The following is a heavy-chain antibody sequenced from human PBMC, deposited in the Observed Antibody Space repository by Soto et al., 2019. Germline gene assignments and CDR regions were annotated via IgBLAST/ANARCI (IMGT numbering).Heavy chain of an antibody. D-gene: IGHD3-3*01. CDR3: ARDLKQTYYDFWSCSAGATLQGFDY. CDR2: ISYDGSNK. CDR1: GFTFSSYA. J-gene: IGHJ4*01. Sequence: QVQLVESGGGVVQPGRSLRLSCAASGFTFSSYAMHWVRQAPGKGLEWVAVISYDGSNKYYADSVKGRFTISRDNSKNPLYLQMNSLRVEDTAVYYCARDLKQTYYDFWSCSAGATLQGFDYWGQGTLVTVSS. V-gene: IGHV3-30-3*01.